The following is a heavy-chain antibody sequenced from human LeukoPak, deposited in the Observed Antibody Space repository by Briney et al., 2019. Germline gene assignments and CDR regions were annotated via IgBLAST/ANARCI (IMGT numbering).Heavy chain of an antibody. J-gene: IGHJ6*02. CDR2: IYYSGST. CDR3: ATSPAPGYYYYGLGV. V-gene: IGHV4-39*01. CDR1: VGSISSSSYY. D-gene: IGHD3-10*01. Sequence: SETLSLTCTVSVGSISSSSYYWGWIRQPPGKGLEWIGSIYYSGSTYYNPSLKSRVTISADTSKNQFSLKLSSVTVADTAVYYCATSPAPGYYYYGLGVWGQGTTVTVSS.